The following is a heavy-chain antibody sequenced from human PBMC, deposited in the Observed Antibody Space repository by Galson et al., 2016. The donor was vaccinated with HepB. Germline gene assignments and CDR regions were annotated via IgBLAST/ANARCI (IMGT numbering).Heavy chain of an antibody. D-gene: IGHD3-10*01. V-gene: IGHV3-30*03. J-gene: IGHJ5*02. Sequence: SLRLSCAASEFPFSTYGMHWVRQAPGKGLEWVSAISYDGSLKYYADSVKGRFTISRDNSKNTLHLQMNSLRAADTAVYYCARVDPRGVTWLDPWGQGTLVTVSS. CDR3: ARVDPRGVTWLDP. CDR2: ISYDGSLK. CDR1: EFPFSTYG.